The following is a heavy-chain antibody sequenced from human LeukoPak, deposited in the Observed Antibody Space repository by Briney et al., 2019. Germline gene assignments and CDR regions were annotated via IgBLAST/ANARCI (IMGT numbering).Heavy chain of an antibody. CDR3: ARVGTITMVRGGLYNWFDP. V-gene: IGHV3-30-3*01. J-gene: IGHJ5*02. CDR1: GFTFSSYA. D-gene: IGHD3-10*01. Sequence: GRSLRLSCAASGFTFSSYAMHWVRQAPGKGLEWVAVISYDGSNKYYADSVKGRFTISRDNSKNTLYLQMSSLRAEDTAVYYCARVGTITMVRGGLYNWFDPWGQGTLVTVSS. CDR2: ISYDGSNK.